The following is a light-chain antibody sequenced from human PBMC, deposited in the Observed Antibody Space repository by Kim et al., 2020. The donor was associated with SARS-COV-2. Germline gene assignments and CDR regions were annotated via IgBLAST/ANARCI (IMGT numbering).Light chain of an antibody. CDR2: AIS. V-gene: IGKV3-15*01. Sequence: SVSPGERATLSCTASQSVSTNFAWYQQKPGQAPRLLIYAISTRATGVPARFSGSGTETEVTLTISSVQPEDSAVYFCQQYYYWRTFGQGTKVDIK. CDR3: QQYYYWRT. J-gene: IGKJ1*01. CDR1: QSVSTN.